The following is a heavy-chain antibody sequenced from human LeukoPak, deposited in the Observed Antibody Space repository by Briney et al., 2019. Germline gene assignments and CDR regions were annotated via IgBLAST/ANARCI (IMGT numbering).Heavy chain of an antibody. V-gene: IGHV3-30*18. CDR1: GFTFSSYG. J-gene: IGHJ6*02. Sequence: GGSLRLSCAASGFTFSSYGMHWVRQAPGKGLEWVAVILYDGSIKYYADSVKGRFTISRDNSKNTLYLQMNSLRAEDTAVYYCAKGDCSSSSCYRGPPYDYYYGMDVWGQGTTITVSS. CDR3: AKGDCSSSSCYRGPPYDYYYGMDV. D-gene: IGHD2-2*01. CDR2: ILYDGSIK.